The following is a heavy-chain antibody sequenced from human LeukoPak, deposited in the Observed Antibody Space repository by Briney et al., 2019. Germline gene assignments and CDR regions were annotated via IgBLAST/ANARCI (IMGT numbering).Heavy chain of an antibody. CDR1: GFTFSNYD. J-gene: IGHJ3*01. V-gene: IGHV3-23*01. CDR2: ISNNPRYT. Sequence: GGSLRLSCAASGFTFSNYDMSWVRQAPGKGLEWVSAISNNPRYTYYADSVKGWFTISRDDSKNTLYLIMNSLRDEDTAVYFLAKDKNDYPNYMGAFDFWGQGTMVTVSS. CDR3: AKDKNDYPNYMGAFDF. D-gene: IGHD4-11*01.